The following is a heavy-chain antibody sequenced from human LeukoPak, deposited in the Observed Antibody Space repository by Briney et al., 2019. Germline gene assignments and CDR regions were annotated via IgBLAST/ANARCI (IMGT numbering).Heavy chain of an antibody. CDR3: ARGGYSSSWHSEYFQH. V-gene: IGHV3-33*01. Sequence: GGSLRLSCAASGFTFSSYGMHWARQAPGKGLEWVAIIWFDGSNQYYADSVKSRLTISRDNPKDTLYLQMNSLRVEDTAVYYCARGGYSSSWHSEYFQHWGQGTLVTVS. D-gene: IGHD6-13*01. CDR2: IWFDGSNQ. J-gene: IGHJ1*01. CDR1: GFTFSSYG.